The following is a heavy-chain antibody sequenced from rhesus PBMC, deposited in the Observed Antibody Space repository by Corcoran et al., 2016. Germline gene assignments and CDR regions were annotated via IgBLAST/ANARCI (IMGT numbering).Heavy chain of an antibody. CDR1: GGSISSNY. V-gene: IGHV4-173*01. J-gene: IGHJ4*01. CDR3: ARLTSGGSGGQIDY. Sequence: QLQLQESGPGLVKPSETLSLTCAVSGGSISSNYWSWIRQPPGKGLEWIGRIPGSGGSTAYNPSLKRRVNMSTDTSKNHFSLKLTSVTAADTAVYYCARLTSGGSGGQIDYWGQGVLVTVSS. D-gene: IGHD2-39*02. CDR2: IPGSGGST.